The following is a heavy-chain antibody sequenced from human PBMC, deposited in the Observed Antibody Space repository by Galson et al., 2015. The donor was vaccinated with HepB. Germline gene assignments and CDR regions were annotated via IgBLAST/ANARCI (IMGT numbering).Heavy chain of an antibody. CDR2: ISYDGINK. CDR3: AKDRNGGSASKYYYYMDV. D-gene: IGHD3-16*01. CDR1: GFTFSSYG. Sequence: SLRLSCAASGFTFSSYGMHWVRQAPGKGLEWVAVISYDGINKYYVDSVKGRFTISRDNSKNTLYLQMNSLRAEDTAVYYCAKDRNGGSASKYYYYMDVWGKGTTVTVSS. J-gene: IGHJ6*03. V-gene: IGHV3-30*18.